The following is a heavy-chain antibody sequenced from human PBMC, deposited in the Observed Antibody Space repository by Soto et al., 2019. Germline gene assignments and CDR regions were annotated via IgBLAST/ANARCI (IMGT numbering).Heavy chain of an antibody. V-gene: IGHV1-69*06. Sequence: QVQLVQSGAEVKKPGSAVNVSCKASGGTFNSYAVSWVRQAPGQGLEWMGGIIPLFGAPRYAQKFQGRVTITADKAKSTVYMEVNSLRSEDTAVFYSARARSNYAYNYALDVWGQGTTVIVSS. D-gene: IGHD4-4*01. CDR2: IIPLFGAP. CDR3: ARARSNYAYNYALDV. J-gene: IGHJ6*02. CDR1: GGTFNSYA.